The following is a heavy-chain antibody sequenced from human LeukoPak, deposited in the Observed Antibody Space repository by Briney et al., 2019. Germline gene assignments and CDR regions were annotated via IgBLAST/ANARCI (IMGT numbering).Heavy chain of an antibody. V-gene: IGHV3-7*01. J-gene: IGHJ4*02. CDR3: ARDQNYYDTSGELYHVY. D-gene: IGHD3-22*01. CDR2: IKRDGREK. Sequence: GGSLRLSCAASGFAFSSYWMSWVRQAPGKGLERVANIKRDGREKYYVDCVKGRFTISRDNAVNSLYLQMNSLRAEDTAVYYCARDQNYYDTSGELYHVYWGQGTLVTVSS. CDR1: GFAFSSYW.